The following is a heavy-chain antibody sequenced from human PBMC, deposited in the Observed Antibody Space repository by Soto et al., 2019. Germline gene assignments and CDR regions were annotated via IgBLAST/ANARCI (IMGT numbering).Heavy chain of an antibody. CDR2: ISTYNGNT. CDR1: GYTFISFA. Sequence: QVQLVQSGPEVKKPGASVKVSCKTSGYTFISFAITWVRQAPGQGLEWMGWISTYNGNTNYAPKLQGRVTMTTDTSTSTAYVELRSLSSDDTAVYYCARDRLVSICAFDIWGQGTMVTVSS. V-gene: IGHV1-18*01. CDR3: ARDRLVSICAFDI. J-gene: IGHJ3*02. D-gene: IGHD3-16*01.